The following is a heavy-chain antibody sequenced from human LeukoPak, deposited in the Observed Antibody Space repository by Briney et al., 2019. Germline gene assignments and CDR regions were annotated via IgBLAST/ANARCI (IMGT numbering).Heavy chain of an antibody. CDR1: GYTFSTSG. CDR3: ATETNGRHYDY. V-gene: IGHV3-21*06. CDR2: IGPTDCNT. D-gene: IGHD1-14*01. Sequence: SVRLSCTASGYTFSTSGFNWVRQAPGQGLEWVASIGPTDCNTYHAHSIQGRFTITTDNANNLLYMQMNSLRADDTAVYYCATETNGRHYDYWGQGTLLTVSS. J-gene: IGHJ4*02.